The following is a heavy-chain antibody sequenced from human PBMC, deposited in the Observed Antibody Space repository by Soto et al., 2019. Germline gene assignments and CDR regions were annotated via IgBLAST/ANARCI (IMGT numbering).Heavy chain of an antibody. CDR3: ARVDCGGGDCYLIDY. CDR2: INIATANT. J-gene: IGHJ4*02. D-gene: IGHD2-21*02. Sequence: ASVKVSCKASGYTFTNYGISWVRQAPGQGLEWMGWINIATANTKYSERFQGRVAITRDTSASTSYMELSSLTSEDTAVYYCARVDCGGGDCYLIDYWGPGTLVTVS. CDR1: GYTFTNYG. V-gene: IGHV1-3*04.